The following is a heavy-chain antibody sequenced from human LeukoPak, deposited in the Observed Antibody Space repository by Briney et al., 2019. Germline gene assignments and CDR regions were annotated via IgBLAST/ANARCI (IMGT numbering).Heavy chain of an antibody. CDR3: SRALPYMSSSWD. D-gene: IGHD6-13*01. CDR1: GFTFSSFG. J-gene: IGHJ4*02. V-gene: IGHV3-30*02. CDR2: IRYDGINK. Sequence: GGSLRLSCAASGFTFSSFGMHWVRQAPGKGLEWVAFIRYDGINKYYPDSVEGRFTIYRDNAKNSLYLQMNSLRAEDTAVYYCSRALPYMSSSWDWGQGTLVTVPS.